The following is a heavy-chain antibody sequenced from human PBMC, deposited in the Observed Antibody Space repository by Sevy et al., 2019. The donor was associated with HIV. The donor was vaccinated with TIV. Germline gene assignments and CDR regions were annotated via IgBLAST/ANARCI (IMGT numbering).Heavy chain of an antibody. Sequence: GGSLRLSCAASGFTFSDYYMSWIRQAPGKGLEWVSYISSSCSTIYYADSVKGRFTISRDNAKNSLYLRMNSLRAEDTAVYYCASPSHIVVVPAAMESDYWGQGTLVTVSS. CDR2: ISSSCSTI. J-gene: IGHJ4*02. D-gene: IGHD2-2*01. V-gene: IGHV3-11*01. CDR1: GFTFSDYY. CDR3: ASPSHIVVVPAAMESDY.